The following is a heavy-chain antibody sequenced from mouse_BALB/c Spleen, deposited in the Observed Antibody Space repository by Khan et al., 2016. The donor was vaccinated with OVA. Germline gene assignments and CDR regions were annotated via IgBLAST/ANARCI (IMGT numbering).Heavy chain of an antibody. CDR2: ISSGGSYT. CDR1: GFTFSSYA. D-gene: IGHD2-4*01. V-gene: IGHV5-9-3*01. Sequence: EVQGVESGGGLVKPGGSLKLSCAASGFTFSSYAMSWVRQTPEKRLEWVATISSGGSYTYYPDSVKGRFTISRDNAKNTLYLQMSSLRSEDTAMYYCASPNDYDYAMDYWGQGTSVTVSS. CDR3: ASPNDYDYAMDY. J-gene: IGHJ4*01.